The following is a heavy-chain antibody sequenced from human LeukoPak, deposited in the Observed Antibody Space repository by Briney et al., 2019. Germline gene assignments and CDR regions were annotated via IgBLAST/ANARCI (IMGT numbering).Heavy chain of an antibody. J-gene: IGHJ4*02. V-gene: IGHV3-49*03. CDR1: GFTFGDYA. CDR2: IRSKAYGGTT. D-gene: IGHD2-21*02. Sequence: GGSLRLSCTASGFTFGDYAMSWFRQAPGKGLEWVGFIRSKAYGGTTEYAASVKGRFTISRDDSKSIAYLQMNSLKTEDTAVYYCTRADLVVTAIPDYWGQGTLVTVSS. CDR3: TRADLVVTAIPDY.